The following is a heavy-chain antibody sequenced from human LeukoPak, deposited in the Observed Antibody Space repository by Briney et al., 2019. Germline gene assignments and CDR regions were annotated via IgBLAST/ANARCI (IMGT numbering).Heavy chain of an antibody. V-gene: IGHV3-21*06. CDR1: GFTFSSYS. CDR2: ISSSSSYI. CDR3: ARGWSADYFDY. J-gene: IGHJ4*02. Sequence: PGGSLRLSCAASGFTFSSYSINWVRQAPGKGLEWVSSISSSSSYIYYADSVKGRFTISRDNAKNSLYLQMNSLRAEDTAVYYCARGWSADYFDYWGQGILSPSPQ. D-gene: IGHD2-15*01.